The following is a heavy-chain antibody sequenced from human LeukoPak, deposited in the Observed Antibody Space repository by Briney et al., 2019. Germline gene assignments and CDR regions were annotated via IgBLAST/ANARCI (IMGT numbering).Heavy chain of an antibody. CDR1: GFTFSDYY. J-gene: IGHJ1*01. CDR3: ASISIAAARSGFAEYFQH. CDR2: ISNSGSTI. D-gene: IGHD6-13*01. Sequence: GGSLTLSCAASGFTFSDYYMSWIRQAPGKGLEWVSYISNSGSTIYYADSVKGRFTISRDNAKNSLYLQMNSLRAEDTAVYYCASISIAAARSGFAEYFQHWGQGTLVTVSS. V-gene: IGHV3-11*04.